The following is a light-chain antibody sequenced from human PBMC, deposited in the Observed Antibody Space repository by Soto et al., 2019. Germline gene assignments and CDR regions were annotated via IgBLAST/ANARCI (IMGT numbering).Light chain of an antibody. V-gene: IGKV3-20*01. CDR3: QQYGSSPYT. Sequence: EIVLTQSPGTLSLSPGERATLSCRASQSVSRSSLAWYQQKPGQAPRLLIYGASSRATGIPDRFSGSGSRTDFTLTITRLGPEDFAVYYCQQYGSSPYTFGQGTKLEIK. CDR2: GAS. CDR1: QSVSRSS. J-gene: IGKJ2*01.